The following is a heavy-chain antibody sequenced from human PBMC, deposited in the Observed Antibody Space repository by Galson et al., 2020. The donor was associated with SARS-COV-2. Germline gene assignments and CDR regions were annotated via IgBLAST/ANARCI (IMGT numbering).Heavy chain of an antibody. CDR3: AKDGLYCSGSSCSGMDV. D-gene: IGHD2-15*01. J-gene: IGHJ6*02. CDR2: ISWNSGSI. Sequence: GGSLRLSCAASGFTFDDYAMHWVRQAPGKGLEWVSGISWNSGSIGYADSVKGRFTISRDNAKNSLYLQMNSLRAEDTALYYCAKDGLYCSGSSCSGMDVWGQGTTVTVSS. CDR1: GFTFDDYA. V-gene: IGHV3-9*01.